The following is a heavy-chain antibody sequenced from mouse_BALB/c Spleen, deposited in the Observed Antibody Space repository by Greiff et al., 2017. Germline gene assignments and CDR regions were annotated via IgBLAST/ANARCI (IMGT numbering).Heavy chain of an antibody. J-gene: IGHJ4*01. CDR2: ISSGSSTI. V-gene: IGHV5-17*02. D-gene: IGHD2-1*01. CDR3: ARGNYGKPMDY. Sequence: EVQGVESGGGLVQPGGSRKLSCAASGFTFSSFGMHWVRQAPEKGLEWVAYISSGSSTIYYADTVKGRFTISRDNPKNTLFLQMTSLRSEDTAMYYCARGNYGKPMDYWGQGTSVTVSS. CDR1: GFTFSSFG.